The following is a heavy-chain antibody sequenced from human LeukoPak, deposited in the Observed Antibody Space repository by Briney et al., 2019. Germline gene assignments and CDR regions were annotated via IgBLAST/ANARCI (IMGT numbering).Heavy chain of an antibody. CDR2: ISSSGDSL. CDR1: GFTFSDYY. V-gene: IGHV3-11*01. Sequence: GGSLRLSCVASGFTFSDYYMTWIRQAPGKGLEWISFISSSGDSLYYAESVEGRFTISRDNSKNTLFLQMNSLRAEDTAVYYCARDLTGYSGTYSDYWGQGTLVTVSS. J-gene: IGHJ4*02. D-gene: IGHD1-26*01. CDR3: ARDLTGYSGTYSDY.